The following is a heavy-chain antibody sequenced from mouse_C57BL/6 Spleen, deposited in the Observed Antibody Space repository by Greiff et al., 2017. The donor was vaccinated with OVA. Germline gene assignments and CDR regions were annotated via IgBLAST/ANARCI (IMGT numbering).Heavy chain of an antibody. J-gene: IGHJ3*01. Sequence: QVQLKQSGAELVRPGASVTLSCKASGYTFTDYEMHWVKQTPVHGLEWIGAIDPETGGTAYNQKFKGKAILTADKSSSTAYMELRSLTSEDSAVYYCTRGDSPGWFAYWGQGTLVTVSA. D-gene: IGHD3-2*02. CDR2: IDPETGGT. CDR3: TRGDSPGWFAY. V-gene: IGHV1-15*01. CDR1: GYTFTDYE.